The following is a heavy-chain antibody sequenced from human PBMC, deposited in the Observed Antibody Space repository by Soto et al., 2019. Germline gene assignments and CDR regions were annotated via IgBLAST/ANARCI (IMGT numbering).Heavy chain of an antibody. V-gene: IGHV4-59*01. CDR3: AMGRGESYYYYYYGMDV. CDR2: IYYSGST. Sequence: PSETLSLTCTVSGGSISSYYWSWIRQPPGKGLEWIGYIYYSGSTNYNPSLKSRVTISVDTSKNQFSLKLSSVTAADTAVYYCAMGRGESYYYYYYGMDVWGQGTTVTVSS. D-gene: IGHD3-10*01. J-gene: IGHJ6*02. CDR1: GGSISSYY.